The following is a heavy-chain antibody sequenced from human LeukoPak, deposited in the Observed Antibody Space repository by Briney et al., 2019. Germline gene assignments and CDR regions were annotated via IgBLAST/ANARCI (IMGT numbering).Heavy chain of an antibody. D-gene: IGHD3-10*01. CDR3: ARRGGSGSYSPFRYYYYYMDV. Sequence: PSETLSLTCTVSGDSISSSNSYWGWIRQPPGKGLEWIGSIYYSGNTYYNASLKSRVTISVDTSKNQFSLKLTSVTAADTAVYYCARRGGSGSYSPFRYYYYYMDVWGKGTTVTISS. CDR1: GDSISSSNSY. V-gene: IGHV4-39*01. CDR2: IYYSGNT. J-gene: IGHJ6*03.